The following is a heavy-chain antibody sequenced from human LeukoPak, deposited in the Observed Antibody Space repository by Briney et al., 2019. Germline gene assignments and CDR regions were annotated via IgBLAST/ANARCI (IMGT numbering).Heavy chain of an antibody. CDR2: IYSGGST. V-gene: IGHV3-66*01. CDR3: ASSKDVVGWLQLEDY. Sequence: GGSLRLSCAASGFTVSSNYMSWVRQAPGKGLEWVSVIYSGGSTYYADSVKGRFTISRDNSKNTLYLQMNSLRAEDTAVYYCASSKDVVGWLQLEDYWGQGTLVTVSS. CDR1: GFTVSSNY. D-gene: IGHD5-24*01. J-gene: IGHJ4*02.